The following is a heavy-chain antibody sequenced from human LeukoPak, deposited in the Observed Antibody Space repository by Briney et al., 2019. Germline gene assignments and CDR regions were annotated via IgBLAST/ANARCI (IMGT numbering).Heavy chain of an antibody. CDR1: GGSISSYY. CDR3: ARETVYDYVWGTHFDY. D-gene: IGHD3-16*01. CDR2: IYTSGSA. J-gene: IGHJ4*02. V-gene: IGHV4-4*07. Sequence: PSETLSLTCTVSGGSISSYYWSWIRQPAGKGLEWIGRIYTSGSANYNPSLKSRVTMSVDTSKNQFSLKLSSVTAADTAVYYCARETVYDYVWGTHFDYWGQGTLVTVSS.